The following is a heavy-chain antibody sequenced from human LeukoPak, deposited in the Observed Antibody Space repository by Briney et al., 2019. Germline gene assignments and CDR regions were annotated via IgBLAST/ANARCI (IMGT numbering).Heavy chain of an antibody. D-gene: IGHD5-18*01. V-gene: IGHV3-69-1*01. CDR3: AKSGYSYGYYHMDV. J-gene: IGHJ6*03. CDR2: ISSSSYI. CDR1: GFTFSTSY. Sequence: PGGSLKLSCAASGFTFSTSYMNWVRQAPGKGLEWVSSISSSSYIYYADSLKGRFTISRDNAKNSLYLQMNSLRAEDTAVYYCAKSGYSYGYYHMDVWGKGTTVTISS.